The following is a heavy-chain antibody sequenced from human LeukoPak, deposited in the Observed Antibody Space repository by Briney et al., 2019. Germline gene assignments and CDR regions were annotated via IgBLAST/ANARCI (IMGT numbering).Heavy chain of an antibody. V-gene: IGHV3-23*01. Sequence: GGSLRLSCAASGFTFSSYAMSRVRQAPGKGLEWVSAISGSGGSTYYADSVKGRFTISRDNSKNTLYLQMNSLRAEDTAVYYCAKDPRYCSGGSCSELYYFDYWGQGTLVTVSS. CDR2: ISGSGGST. CDR3: AKDPRYCSGGSCSELYYFDY. J-gene: IGHJ4*02. CDR1: GFTFSSYA. D-gene: IGHD2-15*01.